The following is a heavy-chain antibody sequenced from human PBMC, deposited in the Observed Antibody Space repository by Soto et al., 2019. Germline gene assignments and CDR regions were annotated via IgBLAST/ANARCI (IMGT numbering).Heavy chain of an antibody. CDR3: ARSNYGSAWTLDY. CDR1: GFSLSTSAVG. J-gene: IGHJ4*02. D-gene: IGHD6-19*01. CDR2: IDWDDDK. Sequence: QITLKESGPTLVKPTQTLTLTCTFSGFSLSTSAVGVGWIRQPPGKALEWLAIIDWDDDKHYSPSLKSRLVITKVTSKNQVVLTMTTMDPVDTATYYCARSNYGSAWTLDYWGQGTLVTVSS. V-gene: IGHV2-5*02.